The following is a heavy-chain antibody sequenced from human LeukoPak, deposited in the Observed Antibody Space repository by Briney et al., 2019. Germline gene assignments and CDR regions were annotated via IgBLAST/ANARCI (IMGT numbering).Heavy chain of an antibody. CDR2: IYYSGST. Sequence: SETLSLTCTVSGGSISSYYWSWIRQPPGKGLEWIGYIYYSGSTNYNPSLKSRVTISVDTSKNQFSLKLSSVTAADTAVYYCASEGSLEPYGMDVWGQGTTVTVSS. CDR1: GGSISSYY. D-gene: IGHD3-3*01. J-gene: IGHJ6*02. CDR3: ASEGSLEPYGMDV. V-gene: IGHV4-59*12.